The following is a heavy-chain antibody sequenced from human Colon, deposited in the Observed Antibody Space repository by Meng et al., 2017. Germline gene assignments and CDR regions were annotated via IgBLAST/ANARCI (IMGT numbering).Heavy chain of an antibody. CDR2: ISAYNGNT. CDR1: GYTFTSYG. D-gene: IGHD3-22*01. CDR3: ARDYDSSGYYVGQY. V-gene: IGHV1-18*01. J-gene: IGHJ4*02. Sequence: QVQLVQAGAWVKEPGAPVKVSCKASGYTFTSYGISWVRQAPGQGLEWMGWISAYNGNTNYAQKLQGRVTMTTDTSTSTAYMELRSLRSDDTAVYYCARDYDSSGYYVGQYWGQGTLVTVSS.